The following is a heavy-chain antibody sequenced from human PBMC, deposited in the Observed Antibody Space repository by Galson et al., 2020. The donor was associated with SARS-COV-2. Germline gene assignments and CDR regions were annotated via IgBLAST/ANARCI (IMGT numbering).Heavy chain of an antibody. J-gene: IGHJ4*02. V-gene: IGHV3-21*01. CDR1: GFTFSSYS. CDR2: ISSSSSYI. Sequence: NSGGSLRLSCAASGFTFSSYSMNWVRQAPGKGLEWVSSISSSSSYIYYADSVKGRFTISRDNAKNSLYLQMNSLRAEDTAVYYCARDGELLILSLFDYWGQGTLVTVSS. CDR3: ARDGELLILSLFDY. D-gene: IGHD1-26*01.